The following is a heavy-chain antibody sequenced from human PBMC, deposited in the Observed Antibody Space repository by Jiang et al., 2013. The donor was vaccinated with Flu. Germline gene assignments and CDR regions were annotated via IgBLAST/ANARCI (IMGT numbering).Heavy chain of an antibody. CDR2: ISTYSIKT. J-gene: IGHJ6*02. V-gene: IGHV1-18*01. CDR1: GYTFTSYG. D-gene: IGHD3-16*02. Sequence: GAEVKKPGASVKVSCKASGYTFTSYGISWVRQAPGQGLEWMGWISTYSIKTNYAQIFQGRVTLTTDTSTSTAYMEMRSLRSDDTAVYYCARDGDRISISGLNYDYYYGMDVWGQGTLVIVSS. CDR3: ARDGDRISISGLNYDYYYGMDV.